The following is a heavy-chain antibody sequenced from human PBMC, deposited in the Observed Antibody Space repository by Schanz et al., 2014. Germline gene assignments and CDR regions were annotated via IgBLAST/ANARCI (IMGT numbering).Heavy chain of an antibody. Sequence: QVQLVQSGAELRKPGTSVKVSCKASGGTFSSYTISWVRQAPGQGLEWMGWISPYNGNTNYAQKLQGRVTMTADTSTSTAYMELRNLRSDDTAVYYCARAKRFGDMDVWGQGTTVTVSS. CDR1: GGTFSSYT. J-gene: IGHJ6*02. CDR2: ISPYNGNT. CDR3: ARAKRFGDMDV. V-gene: IGHV1-18*01. D-gene: IGHD3-10*01.